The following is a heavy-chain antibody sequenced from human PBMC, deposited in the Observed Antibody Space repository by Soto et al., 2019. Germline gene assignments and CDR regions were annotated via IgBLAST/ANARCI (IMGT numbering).Heavy chain of an antibody. CDR2: IIPILGIA. Sequence: ASVKVSCKASGGTFSSYTISWVRQAPGQGLEWMGRIIPILGIANYAQKFQGRVTITADKSTSTAYMELSSLRSEDTAVYYCASGFPGGTARLDYWGQGTLVTVSS. J-gene: IGHJ4*02. CDR1: GGTFSSYT. D-gene: IGHD1-7*01. V-gene: IGHV1-69*02. CDR3: ASGFPGGTARLDY.